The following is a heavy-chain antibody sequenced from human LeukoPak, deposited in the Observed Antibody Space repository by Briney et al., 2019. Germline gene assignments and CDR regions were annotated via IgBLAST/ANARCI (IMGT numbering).Heavy chain of an antibody. CDR3: AKRGVVIRVILVGFHKEANYFDS. D-gene: IGHD3-22*01. CDR1: GFSISSFW. Sequence: PGGSLRLSCAASGFSISSFWMRWVRQAPGKGLVWVSRVNGEGGYRNYADSVKGRFSISRDNPKNTLYLQMNSLRAEDTAVYFCAKRGVVIRVILVGFHKEANYFDSWGQGALVTVSS. V-gene: IGHV3-74*01. CDR2: VNGEGGYR. J-gene: IGHJ4*02.